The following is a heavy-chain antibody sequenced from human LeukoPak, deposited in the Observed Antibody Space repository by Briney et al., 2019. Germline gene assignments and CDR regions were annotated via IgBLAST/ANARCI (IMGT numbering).Heavy chain of an antibody. CDR1: GDSISSYY. CDR2: IYTSGGT. Sequence: PSETLSLTCTVSGDSISSYYWSWIRQPPGKGLEWNGYIYTSGGTNYIPSLKGRVTISIDTSKNQFSLKLSSVTAADSAVYYCARLTRLSTSPDRYYLDYWGQGTLVTVSS. D-gene: IGHD6-6*01. J-gene: IGHJ4*02. CDR3: ARLTRLSTSPDRYYLDY. V-gene: IGHV4-4*09.